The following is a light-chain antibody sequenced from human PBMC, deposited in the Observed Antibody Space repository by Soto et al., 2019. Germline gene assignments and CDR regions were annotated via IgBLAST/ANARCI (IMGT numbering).Light chain of an antibody. Sequence: EIVMTQSPATLSVSPGERATLSCRASQSVSSNLAWYQQKPGQAPRLLIYGASTRATGIPARFSGSGSGTEFTRTISSLQSEDFAVYYCQQYNNWPRTFGHGTKVEIK. V-gene: IGKV3-15*01. CDR2: GAS. CDR3: QQYNNWPRT. CDR1: QSVSSN. J-gene: IGKJ1*01.